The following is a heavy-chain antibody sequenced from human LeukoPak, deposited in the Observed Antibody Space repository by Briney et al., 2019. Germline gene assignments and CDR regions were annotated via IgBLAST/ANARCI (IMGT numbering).Heavy chain of an antibody. CDR3: ARHMAEYYDSSGKLFAEYFQH. CDR2: IYYSGST. D-gene: IGHD3-22*01. V-gene: IGHV4-39*01. Sequence: PSETLSLTCTVSGGSISSSSYYWGWIRQPPGKGLEWIGSIYYSGSTYYNPSLKSRVTISVDTSKNQFSLKLSSVTAADTAVYYCARHMAEYYDSSGKLFAEYFQHWGQGTLVTVSS. J-gene: IGHJ1*01. CDR1: GGSISSSSYY.